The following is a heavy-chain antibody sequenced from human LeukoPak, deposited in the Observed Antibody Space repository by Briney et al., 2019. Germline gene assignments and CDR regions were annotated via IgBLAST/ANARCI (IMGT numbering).Heavy chain of an antibody. D-gene: IGHD1-26*01. CDR2: IRSKAYGGTT. CDR1: GFTFGDYA. V-gene: IGHV3-49*03. J-gene: IGHJ4*02. Sequence: GGSLRLSCTASGFTFGDYAMSWFRQAPGKGLEWVGFIRSKAYGGTTEYAASVKGRFTISRDDSKSIAYLQMNSLKTEDTAVYYCTRKVGARSGYYFDYWGQGTLVTVSS. CDR3: TRKVGARSGYYFDY.